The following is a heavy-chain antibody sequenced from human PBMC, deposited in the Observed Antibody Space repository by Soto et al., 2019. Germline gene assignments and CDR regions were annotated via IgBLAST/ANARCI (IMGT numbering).Heavy chain of an antibody. CDR1: GGTFSSYA. V-gene: IGHV1-69*01. CDR2: IIPIFGTA. Sequence: QVQLVQSGAEVKKPGSSVKVSCKASGGTFSSYAISWVRQAPGQGLEWMGGIIPIFGTANYAQKFQGRVTITADESTSTAYMELSSLRSEDTAVYYCARLNGRTISSERTSHSNNWFDPWGQGTLVTVSS. J-gene: IGHJ5*02. D-gene: IGHD6-6*01. CDR3: ARLNGRTISSERTSHSNNWFDP.